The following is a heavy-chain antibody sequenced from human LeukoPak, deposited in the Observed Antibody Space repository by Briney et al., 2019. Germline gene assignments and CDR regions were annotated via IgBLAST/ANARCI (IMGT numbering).Heavy chain of an antibody. Sequence: SETLSLTCTVSGGSISSYYWSWIRQPPGKELEWIGYLYYSGSTNYNPSFKSRVPMSVDTSKNQFSLKLNSMTAADTAVHFCARGRYNDYGFDYWGQGTLVTVSS. J-gene: IGHJ4*02. D-gene: IGHD4-17*01. CDR3: ARGRYNDYGFDY. CDR1: GGSISSYY. V-gene: IGHV4-59*01. CDR2: LYYSGST.